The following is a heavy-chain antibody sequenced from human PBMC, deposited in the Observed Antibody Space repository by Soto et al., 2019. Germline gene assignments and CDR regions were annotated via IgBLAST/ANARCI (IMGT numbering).Heavy chain of an antibody. CDR3: ASVHHSSGFGALDP. V-gene: IGHV1-69*02. D-gene: IGHD3-16*01. Sequence: SVKVSCKASGGTFSSYTISWVRQAPGQGLEWMGRIIPILGIANYAQKFQGRVTITADKSTSTAYMELSSLRSEDTAVYYCASVHHSSGFGALDPWGQGTLVTVSS. CDR2: IIPILGIA. CDR1: GGTFSSYT. J-gene: IGHJ5*02.